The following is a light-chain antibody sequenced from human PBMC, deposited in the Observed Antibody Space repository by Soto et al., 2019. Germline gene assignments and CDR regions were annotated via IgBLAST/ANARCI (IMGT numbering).Light chain of an antibody. CDR3: QQYNNWPGT. CDR2: GAS. J-gene: IGKJ1*01. Sequence: EIVMTQSSDTLSVSPGERATLSCRASQSVSSNLAWYQQKPGQAPRLLIYGASTRATGIPARFSGSGSGTEFTLTISSLQSEDFAVYYCQQYNNWPGTFGQGTKVEIK. CDR1: QSVSSN. V-gene: IGKV3-15*01.